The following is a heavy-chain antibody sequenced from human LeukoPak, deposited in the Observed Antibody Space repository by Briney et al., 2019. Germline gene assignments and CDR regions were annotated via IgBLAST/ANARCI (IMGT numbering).Heavy chain of an antibody. CDR1: GSTFDRFT. CDR3: AKEVDCPSDCLFFHS. D-gene: IGHD2-21*02. CDR2: INRRGHT. V-gene: IGHV3-43*01. J-gene: IGHJ4*02. Sequence: GGSLRLSCAASGSTFDRFTIHWVRQTPGKGLEWASLINRRGHTFYADSVKGRFTISRDNSRNSVFLQMNSLRPEDTALYHCAKEVDCPSDCLFFHSWGQGTLVTVSS.